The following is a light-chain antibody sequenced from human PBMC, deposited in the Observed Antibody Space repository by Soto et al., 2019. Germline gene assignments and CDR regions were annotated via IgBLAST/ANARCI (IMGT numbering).Light chain of an antibody. J-gene: IGKJ1*01. CDR1: QSVSSY. CDR2: DAS. CDR3: QRYGTSTT. V-gene: IGKV3-11*01. Sequence: EIVLTQSPATLSLSPGERATLSCRASQSVSSYLAWYQQKPGQAPRLLIFDASNRATGIPARFSGSGSGTDFTLTISSLEPEDSAVYYCQRYGTSTTFGQGTKVDIK.